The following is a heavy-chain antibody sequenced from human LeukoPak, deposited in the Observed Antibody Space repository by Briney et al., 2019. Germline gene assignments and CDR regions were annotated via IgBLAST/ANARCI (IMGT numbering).Heavy chain of an antibody. CDR1: GFTFSSYG. CDR2: ISYDGSNK. V-gene: IGHV3-30*18. J-gene: IGHJ4*02. CDR3: AKSGEQWLVLGAPGY. D-gene: IGHD6-19*01. Sequence: GRSLRLSCAASGFTFSSYGMHWVRQAPGKGLVWVAVISYDGSNKYYADSVKGRFTISRDNSKNTLYLQMNSLRAEDTAVYYCAKSGEQWLVLGAPGYWGQGTLVTVSS.